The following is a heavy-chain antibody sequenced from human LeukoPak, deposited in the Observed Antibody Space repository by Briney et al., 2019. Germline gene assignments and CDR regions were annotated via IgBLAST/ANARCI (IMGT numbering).Heavy chain of an antibody. V-gene: IGHV4-61*02. D-gene: IGHD1/OR15-1a*01. CDR2: MHSSGRT. CDR1: GASISSGSYY. CDR3: AKGGEQVTWNFQN. J-gene: IGHJ1*01. Sequence: SETLSLTCTVSGASISSGSYYWTWIRQPAGKGLEWIGRMHSSGRTSYSPSLKSRVTISVDTSKNQFSLKLSSVTAADTAVYYCAKGGEQVTWNFQNWGQGTLVTVSS.